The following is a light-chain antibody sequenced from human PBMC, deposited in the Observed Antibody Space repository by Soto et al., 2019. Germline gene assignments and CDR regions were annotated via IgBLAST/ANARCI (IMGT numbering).Light chain of an antibody. CDR1: SSDVGGYNY. CDR3: SSYTTSSTVV. J-gene: IGLJ2*01. V-gene: IGLV2-14*01. Sequence: QSALTQPASVSGSPGQSITISCTGTSSDVGGYNYVSWFQQHPGKAPNLMIYDVYRRPSGVSYRFSGSKSGNTASLTLSGLQAEDEADYYCSSYTTSSTVVFGGGTKLTVL. CDR2: DVY.